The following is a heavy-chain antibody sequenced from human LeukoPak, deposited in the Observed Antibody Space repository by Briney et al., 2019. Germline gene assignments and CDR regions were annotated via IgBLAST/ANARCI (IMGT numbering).Heavy chain of an antibody. J-gene: IGHJ2*01. CDR3: ARLYGDRYFDL. CDR2: IYYSGST. V-gene: IGHV4-39*01. Sequence: SETLSLTCTVSGGSISSSTYYWGWIRQPPGKGLEWIGSIYYSGSTYYNPSLKSRVTISVDTSKNQFSLKLSSVTAADTAVYYCARLYGDRYFDLRGRGTLVTVSS. D-gene: IGHD4-17*01. CDR1: GGSISSSTYY.